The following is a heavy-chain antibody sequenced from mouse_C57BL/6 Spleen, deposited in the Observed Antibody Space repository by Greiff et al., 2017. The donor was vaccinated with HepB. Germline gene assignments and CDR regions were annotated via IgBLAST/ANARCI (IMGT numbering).Heavy chain of an antibody. CDR2: IWGVGST. J-gene: IGHJ4*01. CDR3: ARVYGYAMDY. D-gene: IGHD1-1*01. Sequence: QVQLTASGPGLVAPSQSLSITCTVSGFSLTRYGVDWVRQSPGQGLEWLGVIWGVGSTNYNSALKSRLSISKDNAKSQVFLQMNGLQTEDTGMYYGARVYGYAMDYWGQGTGGTVSS. V-gene: IGHV2-6*01. CDR1: GFSLTRYG.